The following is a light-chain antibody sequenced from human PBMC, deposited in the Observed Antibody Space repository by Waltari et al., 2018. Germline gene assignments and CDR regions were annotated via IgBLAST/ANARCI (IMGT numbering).Light chain of an antibody. CDR2: SND. J-gene: IGLJ3*02. V-gene: IGLV1-40*01. CDR1: SSNIGAGYD. Sequence: QSVLMQPSSVSGAPGQRVAISCTARSSNIGAGYDEHWYQQLPETAPKLLIYSNDNRPPGVPGRFSGSKSGTAASLAITGLQAEDEADYYCQSYDSSLSGVVFGGGTKLTVL. CDR3: QSYDSSLSGVV.